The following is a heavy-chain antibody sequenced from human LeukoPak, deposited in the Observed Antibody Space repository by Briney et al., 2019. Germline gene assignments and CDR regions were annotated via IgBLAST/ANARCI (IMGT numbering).Heavy chain of an antibody. CDR1: GYTFTSYD. J-gene: IGHJ4*02. D-gene: IGHD3-22*01. Sequence: ASVKVSCKASGYTFTSYDINWVRQATGQGLEWMGWMNPNSGNTGYAQKFQGRVTMTRNTSISTAYMELSSLRSEDTAVYYCARGYYYDNSGYYYYWGQGTLVTVSS. V-gene: IGHV1-8*01. CDR3: ARGYYYDNSGYYYY. CDR2: MNPNSGNT.